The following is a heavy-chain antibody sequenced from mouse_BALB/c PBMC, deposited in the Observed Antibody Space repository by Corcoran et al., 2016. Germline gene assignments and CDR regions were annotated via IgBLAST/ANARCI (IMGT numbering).Heavy chain of an antibody. CDR3: GNYRAGNCVVY. CDR2: IDPANGST. J-gene: IGHJ3*01. D-gene: IGHD1-1*01. V-gene: IGHV14-3*02. Sequence: EVQLQQSGAELVKPGASVKLSCTASGFNIKDTYMHWVKQRPEQGLEWIGRIDPANGSTKYDPKFQGKATMTADTSSNTVYLHLSSLTSEATSGYYGGNYRAGNCVVYWGQGTMLTVSA. CDR1: GFNIKDTY.